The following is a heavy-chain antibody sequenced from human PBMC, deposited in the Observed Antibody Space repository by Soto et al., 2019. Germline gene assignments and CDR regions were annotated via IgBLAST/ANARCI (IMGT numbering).Heavy chain of an antibody. CDR1: GFTCNDAW. CDR2: IKTIAGGGTT. V-gene: IGHV3-15*01. J-gene: IGHJ3*01. CDR3: TTERCTGTNCYVKNAFDV. Sequence: EVKLVASGGGLVEPGGSLRLSCAASGFTCNDAWMTWVRQGPGKGLDWVGRIKTIAGGGTTDYTAPVKGRFTISRDDSKHTVYLQMNRLKIEDTAVYYCTTERCTGTNCYVKNAFDVWGQGTMVTVSS. D-gene: IGHD1-1*01.